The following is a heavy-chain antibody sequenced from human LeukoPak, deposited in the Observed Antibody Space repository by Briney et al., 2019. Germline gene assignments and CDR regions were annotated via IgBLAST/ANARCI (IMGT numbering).Heavy chain of an antibody. CDR2: IYYSGST. J-gene: IGHJ4*02. V-gene: IGHV4-39*01. Sequence: SETLSLTCTVSGGSISSSSYYWGWIRQPPGKGLEWIGSIYYSGSTYYNPSLKSRVTISVDTSKNQFSLKLSSVTAADTAVYYCARETVTTYYWGQGTLDTVSS. CDR3: ARETVTTYY. CDR1: GGSISSSSYY. D-gene: IGHD4-17*01.